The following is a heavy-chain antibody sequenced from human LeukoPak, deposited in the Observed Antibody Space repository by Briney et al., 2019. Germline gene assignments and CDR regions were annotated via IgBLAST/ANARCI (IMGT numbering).Heavy chain of an antibody. Sequence: PGGSLRLSCAASGFTFSSYAMSWVRQAPGKGLEWVSAISGSGGSTYYADSVKGRFTISRDNSKNTLYLQMNSLRAEDTAVYYCANWVKYSGSYYSSPGYFDYWGQGTLVTVSS. D-gene: IGHD1-26*01. CDR3: ANWVKYSGSYYSSPGYFDY. CDR2: ISGSGGST. J-gene: IGHJ4*02. CDR1: GFTFSSYA. V-gene: IGHV3-23*01.